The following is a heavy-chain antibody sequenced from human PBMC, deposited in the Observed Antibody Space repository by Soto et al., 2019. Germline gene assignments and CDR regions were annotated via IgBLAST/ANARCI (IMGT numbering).Heavy chain of an antibody. CDR3: ARRWGSYGYEAFDI. V-gene: IGHV4-39*01. CDR1: GGSISSSSYY. Sequence: PSETLSLTCTVSGGSISSSSYYWGWIRQPPGKGLEWIGSIYYSGSTYYNPSLKSRVTISVDTSKNQFSLKLSSVTAADTAVYYCARRWGSYGYEAFDIWGQGTMVTVSS. D-gene: IGHD5-18*01. J-gene: IGHJ3*02. CDR2: IYYSGST.